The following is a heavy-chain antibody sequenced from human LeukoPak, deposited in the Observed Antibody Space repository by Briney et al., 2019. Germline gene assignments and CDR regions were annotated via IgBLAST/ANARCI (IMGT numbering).Heavy chain of an antibody. D-gene: IGHD7-27*01. V-gene: IGHV3-23*01. J-gene: IGHJ4*02. CDR2: ISSSGYST. CDR1: GFTFSSYA. Sequence: PGGSLRLSCAASGFTFSSYAMSWVRQAPGKGLEWVSTISSSGYSTHYADSVKGRFTISRDNSKNTLHLQMNSLRGEDTAVYYCARDPGAWRYFDYWGQGTLVTVSS. CDR3: ARDPGAWRYFDY.